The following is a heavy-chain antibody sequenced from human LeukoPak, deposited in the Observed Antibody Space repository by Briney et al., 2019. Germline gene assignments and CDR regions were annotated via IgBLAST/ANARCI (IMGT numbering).Heavy chain of an antibody. CDR2: IYYSGST. CDR3: ARAHDDYGGNSAWFDP. V-gene: IGHV4-39*07. Sequence: SETLSLTCTVSGGSISSSSYYWGWIRQPPGKGLEWIGSIYYSGSTYYNPSLKSRVTISVDTSKNQFSLKLSSVTAADTAVYYCARAHDDYGGNSAWFDPWGQGTLVTVSS. J-gene: IGHJ5*02. CDR1: GGSISSSSYY. D-gene: IGHD4-23*01.